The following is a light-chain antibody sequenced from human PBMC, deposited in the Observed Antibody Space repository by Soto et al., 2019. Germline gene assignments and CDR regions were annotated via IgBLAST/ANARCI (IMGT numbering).Light chain of an antibody. J-gene: IGKJ5*01. CDR2: DAT. Sequence: DIQMTQYYYILCASVADSVTITCRASQTSDSLVAWYQQKPGKAPKLLVYDATSLESGVSSRFSGSGYGTDFTLSINNLQPDDFATYYCQQYNMLITFGHGTRLDIK. V-gene: IGKV1-5*01. CDR1: QTSDSL. CDR3: QQYNMLIT.